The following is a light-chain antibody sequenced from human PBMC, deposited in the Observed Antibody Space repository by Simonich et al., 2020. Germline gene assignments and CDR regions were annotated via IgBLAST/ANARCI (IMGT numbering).Light chain of an antibody. CDR1: SGRSSYA. J-gene: IGLJ3*02. Sequence: QLVLTQSPSASASLGASVKLTCTLSSGRSSYAIAWHQPQPEKGPRYLMKLNSDGSHSKGDGIPDRFSGSSSGAERYLTISSLQSEDEADYYCQTWGTGIRVFGGGTKLTVL. V-gene: IGLV4-69*01. CDR3: QTWGTGIRV. CDR2: LNSDGSH.